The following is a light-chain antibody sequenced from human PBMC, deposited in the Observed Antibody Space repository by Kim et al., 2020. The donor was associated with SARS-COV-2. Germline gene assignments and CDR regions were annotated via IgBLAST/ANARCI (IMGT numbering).Light chain of an antibody. CDR2: CNN. V-gene: IGLV3-19*01. J-gene: IGLJ3*02. CDR1: SLRSYY. CDR3: NSRDSSGNHLV. Sequence: ALGQTVSITCQGDSLRSYYASWYQQKPGQAPVLVIYCNNNRPSGIPDRFSGSSSGNTASFTITGAQAEDEADYYCNSRDSSGNHLVFGGGTQLTVL.